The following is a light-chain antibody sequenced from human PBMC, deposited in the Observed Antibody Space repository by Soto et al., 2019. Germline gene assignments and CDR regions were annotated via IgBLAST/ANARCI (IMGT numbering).Light chain of an antibody. CDR1: QSVSSN. CDR2: GAS. CDR3: QKYNNWPST. Sequence: EIVMTQSPATLSVSPGERATLSCRASQSVSSNLAWYQQKPGQAPRLLIYGASTRATGIPARFSGSGCGTEFTLTISSLKSEDFAVYYRQKYNNWPSTLVGGTKVEIK. V-gene: IGKV3-15*01. J-gene: IGKJ4*01.